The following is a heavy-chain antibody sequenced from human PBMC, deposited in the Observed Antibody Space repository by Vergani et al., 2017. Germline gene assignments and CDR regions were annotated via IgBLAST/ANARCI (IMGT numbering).Heavy chain of an antibody. Sequence: EVQLLESGGDLVQPGGSLRLSCAAPGFTFNHYAMNWVRQAPGRGLEWVSGFSGSGGSTYYAGSVKGRFTISRASSKNTLFLQRNSLGAGDTAVYYCAKANPRNSGYDYLYYYHAMDVWGQGTTVTVSS. CDR3: AKANPRNSGYDYLYYYHAMDV. D-gene: IGHD5-12*01. CDR1: GFTFNHYA. V-gene: IGHV3-23*01. J-gene: IGHJ6*02. CDR2: FSGSGGST.